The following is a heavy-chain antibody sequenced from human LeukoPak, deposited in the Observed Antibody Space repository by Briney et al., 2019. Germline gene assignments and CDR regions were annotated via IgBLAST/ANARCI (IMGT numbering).Heavy chain of an antibody. CDR3: ARDMVLGVMDV. D-gene: IGHD3-10*01. Sequence: SETLSLTCTVSGDSISSYYWSWIRQPAGKGLEWIGRIFSTGSTDYNPSLKSRVTMSVDASKKQFSLKLSSVTAADTAVYYCARDMVLGVMDVWGQGTTVSVSS. CDR2: IFSTGST. V-gene: IGHV4-4*07. J-gene: IGHJ6*02. CDR1: GDSISSYY.